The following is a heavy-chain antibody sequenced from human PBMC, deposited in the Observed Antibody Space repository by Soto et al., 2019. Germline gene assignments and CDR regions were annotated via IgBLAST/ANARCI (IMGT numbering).Heavy chain of an antibody. V-gene: IGHV3-23*01. J-gene: IGHJ6*02. CDR3: AKGGGMIYYYGMDV. D-gene: IGHD3-22*01. CDR1: GFTFSSYA. CDR2: ISGSGGST. Sequence: RLSCAASGFTFSSYAMSWVRQAPGKGLEWVSAISGSGGSTYYAGSVKGRFTISRDNSKNTLYLQMNSLRAEDTAVYYCAKGGGMIYYYGMDVWGQGTTVTVSS.